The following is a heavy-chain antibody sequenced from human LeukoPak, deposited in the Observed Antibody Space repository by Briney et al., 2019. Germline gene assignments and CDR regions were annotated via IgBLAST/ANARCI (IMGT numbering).Heavy chain of an antibody. CDR2: IYYSGST. V-gene: IGHV4-30-4*08. Sequence: SQTLSLTCTVSGGSISSGDYYWSWIRQPPGKGLEWIGYIYYSGSTYYNPSLRSRVTISVDTSKNQFSLKLSSVTAADTAVYYCARVPFSRTFDYWGQGTLVTVSS. CDR1: GGSISSGDYY. CDR3: ARVPFSRTFDY. D-gene: IGHD6-6*01. J-gene: IGHJ4*02.